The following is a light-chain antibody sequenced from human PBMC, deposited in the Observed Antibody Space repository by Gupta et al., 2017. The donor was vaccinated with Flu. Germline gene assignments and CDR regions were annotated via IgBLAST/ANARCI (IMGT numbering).Light chain of an antibody. Sequence: DIQMTQFPSTLSASVGDRVTITCRASQTINNWLAWYQQKPGKAPKLLIYKASSLEGGVPSRFSGSGSGTEFTLTISSLQPDDFATYYCQQYNTYLYSFGQGTKLEMK. V-gene: IGKV1-5*03. CDR1: QTINNW. CDR2: KAS. CDR3: QQYNTYLYS. J-gene: IGKJ2*03.